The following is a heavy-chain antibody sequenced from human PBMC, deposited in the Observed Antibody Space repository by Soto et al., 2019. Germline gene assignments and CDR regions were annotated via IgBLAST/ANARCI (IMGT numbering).Heavy chain of an antibody. Sequence: EVQLVESGGGLVQPGGSLRLSCAASGFTFSDHYMDWVRQAPGKGLEWVGRTRDKGRSYTTEYAASVKGRFTISSDDSTXSXNLQMNSLKTEDTAVYYCARWITMAPGLIIKEAFDIWGQGTMVTVSS. D-gene: IGHD3-10*01. V-gene: IGHV3-72*01. J-gene: IGHJ3*02. CDR3: ARWITMAPGLIIKEAFDI. CDR1: GFTFSDHY. CDR2: TRDKGRSYTT.